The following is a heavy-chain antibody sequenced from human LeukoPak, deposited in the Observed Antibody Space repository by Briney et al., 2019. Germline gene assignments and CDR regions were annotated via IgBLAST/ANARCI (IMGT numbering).Heavy chain of an antibody. CDR2: ISGHNGNT. CDR1: GYTFTSYG. V-gene: IGHV1-18*01. Sequence: ASVKVSCKTSGYTFTSYGVSWVRQAPGQGLEWMGWISGHNGNTNYAQKVQGRVTMTTDTSTSTAYMELRSLRSDDTAVYYCARDGGSYGFGHWGQGTLVTVSS. CDR3: ARDGGSYGFGH. D-gene: IGHD1-26*01. J-gene: IGHJ4*02.